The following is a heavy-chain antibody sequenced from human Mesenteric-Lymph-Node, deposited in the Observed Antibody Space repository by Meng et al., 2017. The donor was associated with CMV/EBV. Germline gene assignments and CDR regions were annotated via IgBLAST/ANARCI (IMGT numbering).Heavy chain of an antibody. Sequence: SVKVSCKASGYTFTGYYMHWVRQAPGQGLEWMGRIIPILGIANYAQKFQGRVTITADKSTSTAYMELSSLRSEDTAVYYCARSDSRVLGGGAFDIWGQGTMVTVSS. CDR2: IIPILGIA. CDR3: ARSDSRVLGGGAFDI. V-gene: IGHV1-69*02. D-gene: IGHD3-22*01. J-gene: IGHJ3*02. CDR1: GYTFTGYY.